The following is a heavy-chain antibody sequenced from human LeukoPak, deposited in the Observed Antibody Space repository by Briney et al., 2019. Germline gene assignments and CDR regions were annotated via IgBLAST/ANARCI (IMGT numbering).Heavy chain of an antibody. CDR2: ISNSGST. CDR3: GRDALVGYFSYYYMDV. CDR1: GGSISSDY. Sequence: SETLSLTCTVSGGSISSDYWSWIRQSPVKGLEWIGDISNSGSTSYNPSLKSRVTISIDTSKNQFSLKLSSVTAADTAVYYCGRDALVGYFSYYYMDVWGKGTTVTVSS. J-gene: IGHJ6*03. V-gene: IGHV4-59*01. D-gene: IGHD2-15*01.